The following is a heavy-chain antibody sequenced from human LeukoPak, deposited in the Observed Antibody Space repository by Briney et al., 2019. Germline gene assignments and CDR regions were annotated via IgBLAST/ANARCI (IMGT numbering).Heavy chain of an antibody. Sequence: SQTLSLTCTVSGGSISSGDYYWSWIRQPPGKGLEWIGYIYYSGSTYYNPSLKSRVTVSVDTSKNQFSLKLSSVTAADTAVYYCARASMIVVVIDYWGQGTLVTVSS. J-gene: IGHJ4*02. D-gene: IGHD3-22*01. V-gene: IGHV4-30-4*01. CDR1: GGSISSGDYY. CDR3: ARASMIVVVIDY. CDR2: IYYSGST.